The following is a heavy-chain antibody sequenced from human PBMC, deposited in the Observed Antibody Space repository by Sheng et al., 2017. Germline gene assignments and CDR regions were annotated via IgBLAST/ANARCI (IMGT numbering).Heavy chain of an antibody. CDR3: AKDYHYSSGWYGTIDY. V-gene: IGHV3-30*18. D-gene: IGHD6-19*01. J-gene: IGHJ4*02. CDR1: GFTFSNYG. Sequence: QVQLVESGGGVVQPGRSLRLSCAASGFTFSNYGMHWVRQAPGKGLEWVAVISYDGSNKYYTDSVKGRFTFSRDNSKNTLYLQMNSLRAEDTAVYYCAKDYHYSSGWYGTIDYWGQGTLVTVSS. CDR2: ISYDGSNK.